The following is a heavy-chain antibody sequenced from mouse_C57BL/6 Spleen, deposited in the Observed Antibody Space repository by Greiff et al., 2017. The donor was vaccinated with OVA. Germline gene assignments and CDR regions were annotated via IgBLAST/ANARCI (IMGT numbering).Heavy chain of an antibody. CDR2: IDPEDGET. J-gene: IGHJ2*01. V-gene: IGHV14-2*01. CDR1: GFNIKDYY. CDR3: ARSDYFDY. Sequence: EVQLQQSGAELVKPGASVKLSCTASGFNIKDYYMHWVKQRTEQGLEWIGRIDPEDGETKYAPEFQGKATITADTSSNTAYLQLSSLTSEDTAVYYCARSDYFDYWGQGTTLTVSS.